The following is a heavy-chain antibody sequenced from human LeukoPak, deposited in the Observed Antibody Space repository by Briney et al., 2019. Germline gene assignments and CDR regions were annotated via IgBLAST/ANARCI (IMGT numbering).Heavy chain of an antibody. Sequence: SETLSLTCAVYGGSFSGYYWSWIRQPPGKGLGWIGEINHSGSTNYNPSLKSRVTISVDTSKNQFSLKLSSVTAADTAVYYCASPPYCSSTSCYADYFDYWGQGTLVTVSS. CDR1: GGSFSGYY. D-gene: IGHD2-2*01. CDR3: ASPPYCSSTSCYADYFDY. V-gene: IGHV4-34*01. CDR2: INHSGST. J-gene: IGHJ4*02.